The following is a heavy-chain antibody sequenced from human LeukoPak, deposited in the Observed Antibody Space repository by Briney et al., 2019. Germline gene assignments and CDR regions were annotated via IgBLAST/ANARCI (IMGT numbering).Heavy chain of an antibody. CDR1: GGTFSSYA. V-gene: IGHV1-69*04. Sequence: ASVKVSCKASGGTFSSYAISWVRQAPGQGLEWMGRIIPILGIANYAQKFQGRVTITADKSTSTAYMELSSLRSEDTAVYYCASSVAAPVVYYYYYGMDVWGQGTTVTVSS. D-gene: IGHD6-19*01. CDR3: ASSVAAPVVYYYYYGMDV. CDR2: IIPILGIA. J-gene: IGHJ6*02.